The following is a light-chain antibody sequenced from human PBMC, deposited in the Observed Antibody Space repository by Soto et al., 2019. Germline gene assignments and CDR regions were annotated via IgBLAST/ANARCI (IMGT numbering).Light chain of an antibody. CDR2: WAS. CDR1: QSVLYSSNNKNY. Sequence: DIVMTQSPDSLAVSLGERATINCKSSQSVLYSSNNKNYLAWYQQKPGQPPLLLIYWASTRDSGVPDRFSGSGSRTDVTLTISSLQTEDVAVYYCQQYYSTPPYTFGQGTKLEI. CDR3: QQYYSTPPYT. V-gene: IGKV4-1*01. J-gene: IGKJ2*01.